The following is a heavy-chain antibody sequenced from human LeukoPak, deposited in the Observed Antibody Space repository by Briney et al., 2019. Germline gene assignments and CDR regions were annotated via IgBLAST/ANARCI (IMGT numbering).Heavy chain of an antibody. V-gene: IGHV3-7*01. CDR3: AREGNYGGGIFDY. J-gene: IGHJ4*02. CDR1: GFIFNNYW. CDR2: IKQDGSVK. Sequence: GGSLRLSCAASGFIFNNYWMTWVRQAPGKGLEWVANIKQDGSVKYYVDSVKGRFTISRDNAKNSLYLQMNSLRAEDTAVYFCAREGNYGGGIFDYWGQGTLVTVSS. D-gene: IGHD4-11*01.